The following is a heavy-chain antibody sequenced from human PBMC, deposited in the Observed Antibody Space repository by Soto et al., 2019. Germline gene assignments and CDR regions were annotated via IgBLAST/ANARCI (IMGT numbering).Heavy chain of an antibody. V-gene: IGHV3-23*01. CDR1: GFTFSTYA. Sequence: HPGGSLRLSWAASGFTFSTYAMNWVRQAPGKGLEWVSGISISGGSTYYADSVKGRFTISRDNSENTVYLQMNSLRAEDTAVYYCAKDGTRPNSNWGQGTLVTVSS. CDR3: AKDGTRPNSN. J-gene: IGHJ4*02. CDR2: ISISGGST.